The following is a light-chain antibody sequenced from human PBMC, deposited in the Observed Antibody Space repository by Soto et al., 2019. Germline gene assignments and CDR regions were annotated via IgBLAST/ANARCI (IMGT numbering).Light chain of an antibody. CDR3: SSYTRTLTLV. CDR2: EVS. CDR1: SSDVGGYDY. J-gene: IGLJ1*01. V-gene: IGLV2-14*01. Sequence: VLTQPASVSGSPGQSITISCTGSSSDVGGYDYVSWYQQLPGKAPKLMISEVSNRPSGVSDRFSGSKSDNTASLTISGLQAEDEADYYCSSYTRTLTLVFGTGTKVTVL.